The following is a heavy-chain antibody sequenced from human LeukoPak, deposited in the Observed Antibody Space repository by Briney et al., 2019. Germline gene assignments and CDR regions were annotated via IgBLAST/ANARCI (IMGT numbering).Heavy chain of an antibody. J-gene: IGHJ4*02. D-gene: IGHD6-13*01. CDR2: ISGSGAST. Sequence: GGSLRLSCAASGFTFSTYAMSWVRQAPGKGLQWVSAISGSGASTYYADSVKGRFTISRDNSKSTLYLQMNSLRAEDTAVYYCARPPFSSSWYYFDYWGQGTLVTVSS. CDR3: ARPPFSSSWYYFDY. CDR1: GFTFSTYA. V-gene: IGHV3-23*01.